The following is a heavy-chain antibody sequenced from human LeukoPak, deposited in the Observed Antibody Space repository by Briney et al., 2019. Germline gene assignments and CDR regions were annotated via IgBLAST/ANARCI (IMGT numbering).Heavy chain of an antibody. Sequence: PGGSLRLSCTASGFTFGDYAMSWFCQAPGKGLEWVGFIRSKAYGGTTEYAASVKGGFTISRDDSKSIAYLQMNSLKTEDTAVYYCTRDVARRRTTSDAFDIWGQGTMVTVSS. CDR2: IRSKAYGGTT. J-gene: IGHJ3*02. CDR3: TRDVARRRTTSDAFDI. V-gene: IGHV3-49*03. D-gene: IGHD4-11*01. CDR1: GFTFGDYA.